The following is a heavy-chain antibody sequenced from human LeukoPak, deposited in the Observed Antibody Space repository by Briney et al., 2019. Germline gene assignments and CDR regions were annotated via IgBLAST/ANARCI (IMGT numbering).Heavy chain of an antibody. CDR3: ARPSGNGDAFDI. V-gene: IGHV4-59*08. CDR1: GDSISSYY. D-gene: IGHD3-10*01. J-gene: IGHJ3*02. Sequence: PSETLSLTCTVSGDSISSYYWSWIRQPPGKGLEWIGYIYYSGSTNYNPSLKSRITISVDTSKNQFSLKLSSVTAADTAVYYCARPSGNGDAFDIWGQGTMVTVSS. CDR2: IYYSGST.